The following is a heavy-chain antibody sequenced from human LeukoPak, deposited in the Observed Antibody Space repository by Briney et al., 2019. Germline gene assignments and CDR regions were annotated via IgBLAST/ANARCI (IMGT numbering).Heavy chain of an antibody. CDR3: ARDEVKGGLNYYDSSGYYDY. V-gene: IGHV3-21*01. CDR1: GFTFSSYS. D-gene: IGHD3-22*01. Sequence: GGSLRLSCAASGFTFSSYSMNWVRQAPGKGLEWVSSISSSSSYIYCADSVKGRFTISRDNAKNSLYLQMNSLRAEDTAVYYCARDEVKGGLNYYDSSGYYDYWGQGTLVTVSS. J-gene: IGHJ4*02. CDR2: ISSSSSYI.